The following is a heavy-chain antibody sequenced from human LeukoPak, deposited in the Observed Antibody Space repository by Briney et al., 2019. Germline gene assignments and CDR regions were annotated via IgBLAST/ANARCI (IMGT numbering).Heavy chain of an antibody. CDR1: GGSISSYY. CDR2: IYTSGST. J-gene: IGHJ3*02. CDR3: ARDAVSGYDPRADAFDI. Sequence: PSETLSLTCTVSGGSISSYYWSWIRQPAGKGLEWIGRIYTSGSTNYNPSLKSRVTMSVDTSKNQFSLKLSSVTAADTAVYYCARDAVSGYDPRADAFDIWGQGTMVTVSS. V-gene: IGHV4-4*07. D-gene: IGHD5-12*01.